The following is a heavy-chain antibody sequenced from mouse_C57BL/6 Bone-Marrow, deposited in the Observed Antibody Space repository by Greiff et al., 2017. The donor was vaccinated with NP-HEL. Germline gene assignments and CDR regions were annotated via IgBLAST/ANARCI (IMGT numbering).Heavy chain of an antibody. V-gene: IGHV5-6*01. CDR1: GFTFSSYG. CDR2: ISSGGSYT. CDR3: ARHSYYSKFAY. J-gene: IGHJ3*01. D-gene: IGHD2-5*01. Sequence: EVKLQESGGDLVKPGGSLKLSCAASGFTFSSYGMSWVRQTPDKRLEWVATISSGGSYTYYPDSVKGRFTISRDNAKNTLYLQMSSLKSEDTAMYYCARHSYYSKFAYWGLGTLVTVSA.